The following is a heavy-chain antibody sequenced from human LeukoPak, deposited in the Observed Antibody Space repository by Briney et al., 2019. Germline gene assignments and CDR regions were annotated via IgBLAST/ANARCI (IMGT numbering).Heavy chain of an antibody. Sequence: PSETLSLTCAVYGWSFSGYYWRWIRQPPGKGLEWIGEINHSGSTNYNPSLETRVTISVDTCKNQFSLKLSPVTAADTAVDYCARGGWELLWGEHYGGLVFDYWGQGTLVTVSS. CDR3: ARGGWELLWGEHYGGLVFDY. J-gene: IGHJ4*02. V-gene: IGHV4-34*01. CDR2: INHSGST. D-gene: IGHD1-26*01. CDR1: GWSFSGYY.